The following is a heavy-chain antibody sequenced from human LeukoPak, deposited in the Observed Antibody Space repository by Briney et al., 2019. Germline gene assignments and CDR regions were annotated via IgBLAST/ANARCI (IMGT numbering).Heavy chain of an antibody. CDR3: ARGLSHYCSGSSGYYGDY. Sequence: GASVKVSCKASGYTFTSYDINWVRQATGQGLEWMGWMNPNSGKTGYAQKFQGGVTMTRNTSISTAYMELSSLRSEDTAVYYCARGLSHYCSGSSGYYGDYWGQGSLVTVCS. J-gene: IGHJ4*02. V-gene: IGHV1-8*01. CDR2: MNPNSGKT. CDR1: GYTFTSYD. D-gene: IGHD2-15*01.